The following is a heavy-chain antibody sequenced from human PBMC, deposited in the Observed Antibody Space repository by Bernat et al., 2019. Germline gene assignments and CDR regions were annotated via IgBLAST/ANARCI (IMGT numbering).Heavy chain of an antibody. J-gene: IGHJ5*02. V-gene: IGHV3-74*01. Sequence: EVQLVESGGGLVQPGGSLRLSCAASGFTFSSYWMHWVRQAPGKGLVWVSRINSDGSSTSYADPVKGRFTISRDNAKNTVYLQMNSLGAEDTAVYYCARDGGNYWGWFDPWGQGTLVTVSS. CDR1: GFTFSSYW. CDR3: ARDGGNYWGWFDP. D-gene: IGHD1-26*01. CDR2: INSDGSST.